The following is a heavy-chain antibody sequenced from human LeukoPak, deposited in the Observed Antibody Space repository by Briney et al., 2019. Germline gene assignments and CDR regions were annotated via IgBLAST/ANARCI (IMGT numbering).Heavy chain of an antibody. J-gene: IGHJ4*02. V-gene: IGHV4-34*01. D-gene: IGHD6-19*01. CDR1: GGSFSGYY. Sequence: SETLSLTCAVYGGSFSGYYWSWIRPPPGKGLEWIGEINHSGSTNYNPSLKSRVTISVDTSKNQFSLKLSSVTAADTAVYYCARGSSGWYRGFDYWGQGTLVTVSS. CDR2: INHSGST. CDR3: ARGSSGWYRGFDY.